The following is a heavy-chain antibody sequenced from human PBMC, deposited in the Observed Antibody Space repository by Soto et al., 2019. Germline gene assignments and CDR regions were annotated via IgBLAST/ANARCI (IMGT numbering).Heavy chain of an antibody. D-gene: IGHD5-18*01. J-gene: IGHJ4*02. CDR1: EFTLNTYG. Sequence: GGSLRLSCAASEFTLNTYGMYWVRQAPGKGLEWVAFSWYDGTNKDYGDSVKGRCTISRDKPKNTLYLQMNSLRAEDTAVYYCARVFTDTAKVFDYWGQGTLVTVSS. CDR2: SWYDGTNK. CDR3: ARVFTDTAKVFDY. V-gene: IGHV3-33*07.